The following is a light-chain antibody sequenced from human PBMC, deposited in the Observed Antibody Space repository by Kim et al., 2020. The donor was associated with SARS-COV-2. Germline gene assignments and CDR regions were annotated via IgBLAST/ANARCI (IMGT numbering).Light chain of an antibody. CDR3: QAWDSSTEV. CDR1: KLGDKY. CDR2: QDS. J-gene: IGLJ2*01. Sequence: ESPGQTASITCSGDKLGDKYACWYQQKPGKSPVLVIYQDSKRPSGIPERFSGSNSGNTATLTISGTQAMDEADYHCQAWDSSTEVFGGGTKLTVL. V-gene: IGLV3-1*01.